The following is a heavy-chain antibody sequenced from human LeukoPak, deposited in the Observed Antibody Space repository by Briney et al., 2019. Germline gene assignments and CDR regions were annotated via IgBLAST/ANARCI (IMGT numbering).Heavy chain of an antibody. D-gene: IGHD3-22*01. V-gene: IGHV3-43*02. CDR1: GFTFSSYA. CDR3: AKVYRYYDSSCQH. CDR2: ISGDGRST. Sequence: GGSLILSCAASGFTFSSYAMSWVRQAPGKGLEWVSLISGDGRSTYFADSVKGRFTISRDNSKNSPYLQMNSLRTEDTALYYCAKVYRYYDSSCQHWGQGTLVTVSS. J-gene: IGHJ1*01.